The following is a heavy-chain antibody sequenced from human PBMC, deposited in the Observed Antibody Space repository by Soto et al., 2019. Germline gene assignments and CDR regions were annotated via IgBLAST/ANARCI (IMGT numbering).Heavy chain of an antibody. V-gene: IGHV4-30-4*01. D-gene: IGHD6-19*01. Sequence: PSETLSLTCTVSGGSISSGDYYWSWIRQPPGKGLEWIGYIYYSGSTYYNPSLKSRVTISVDTSKNQFSLKLSSVTAADTAVYYCARHLGYSSGPWDYYYGMDVWGQGTTVTVSS. CDR3: ARHLGYSSGPWDYYYGMDV. CDR1: GGSISSGDYY. J-gene: IGHJ6*02. CDR2: IYYSGST.